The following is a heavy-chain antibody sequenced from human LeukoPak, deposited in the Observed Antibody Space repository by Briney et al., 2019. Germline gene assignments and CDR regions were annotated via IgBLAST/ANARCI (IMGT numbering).Heavy chain of an antibody. CDR1: GGSISSAAYY. D-gene: IGHD3-22*01. CDR3: ATCRRGSSGYYLDY. J-gene: IGHJ4*02. Sequence: SETLSLTCSVSGGSISSAAYYWSWIRQHPGKGLEWIGYIYYSGSTYYNPSLKSRVTISVDTSKNQFSLKLSSVTAADTAVYYCATCRRGSSGYYLDYWGQGTLVTVSS. CDR2: IYYSGST. V-gene: IGHV4-31*03.